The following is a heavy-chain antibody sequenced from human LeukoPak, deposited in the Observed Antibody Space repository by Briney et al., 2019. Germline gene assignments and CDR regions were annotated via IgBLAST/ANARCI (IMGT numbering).Heavy chain of an antibody. J-gene: IGHJ4*02. CDR1: GGSFSGYY. D-gene: IGHD4-17*01. Sequence: SETLSLTCAVYGGSFSGYYWSWIRQPPGKGLEWIGEINHSGSTNYNPSLKSRVTISVDKSKNHFSLKLTSVTAADTAVYYCARFDYGDFLFDYWGQGALVTVSS. CDR3: ARFDYGDFLFDY. V-gene: IGHV4-34*01. CDR2: INHSGST.